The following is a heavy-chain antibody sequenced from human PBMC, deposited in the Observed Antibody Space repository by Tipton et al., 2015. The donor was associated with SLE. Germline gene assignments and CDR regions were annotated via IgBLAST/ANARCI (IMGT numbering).Heavy chain of an antibody. CDR3: ARHFSLYDSSDF. J-gene: IGHJ4*02. Sequence: QLVQSGAEVKKPGESLRISCKGSGYSFTSYWISWVRQMPGKGLEWMGRIDPSDSYTNYSPSFQGHVTISADKSISTAYLQWSSLKASDTAMFYCARHFSLYDSSDFWGQGTLVTVSS. CDR1: GYSFTSYW. CDR2: IDPSDSYT. V-gene: IGHV5-10-1*01. D-gene: IGHD3-22*01.